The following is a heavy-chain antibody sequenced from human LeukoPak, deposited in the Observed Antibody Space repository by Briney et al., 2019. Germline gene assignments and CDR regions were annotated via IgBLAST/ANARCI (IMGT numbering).Heavy chain of an antibody. CDR2: IYTSGST. V-gene: IGHV4-61*02. J-gene: IGHJ5*02. CDR1: GGSISSGSYY. D-gene: IGHD3-3*01. CDR3: ARDYITIFGVVFFDP. Sequence: PSQTLSLTCTVSGGSISSGSYYWSWIRQPAGKGVEWIGRIYTSGSTNYNPSLKSRVTISVDTSKNQFSLKLSSVTAADTAVYYCARDYITIFGVVFFDPWGQGTLVTVSS.